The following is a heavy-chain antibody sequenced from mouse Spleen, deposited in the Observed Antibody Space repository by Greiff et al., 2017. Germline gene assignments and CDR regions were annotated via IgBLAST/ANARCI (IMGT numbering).Heavy chain of an antibody. Sequence: EVKLEESGGGLVKPGGSLKLSCAASGFTFSSYAMSWVRQTPEKRLEWVATISSGGSYTYYPDSVKGRFTISRDNAKNTLYLQMSSLRSEDTAMDYCARHPATMITTWFAYWGQGTLVTVSA. CDR2: ISSGGSYT. V-gene: IGHV5-9-3*01. CDR1: GFTFSSYA. D-gene: IGHD2-4*01. CDR3: ARHPATMITTWFAY. J-gene: IGHJ3*01.